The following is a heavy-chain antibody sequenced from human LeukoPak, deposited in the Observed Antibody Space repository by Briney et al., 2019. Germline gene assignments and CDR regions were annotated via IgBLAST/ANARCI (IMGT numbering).Heavy chain of an antibody. CDR3: ARAKGYSSTRAPNWHFDL. Sequence: SESLSLTCSVSGGSISSYYWSWIRQPPGKGLEWIGYIYYSGSTNYNPSLKSRVTISVDTSKNQFSLKLSSVTAADTAVYYCARAKGYSSTRAPNWHFDLWGRGTLVTV. CDR2: IYYSGST. V-gene: IGHV4-59*01. D-gene: IGHD6-13*01. J-gene: IGHJ2*01. CDR1: GGSISSYY.